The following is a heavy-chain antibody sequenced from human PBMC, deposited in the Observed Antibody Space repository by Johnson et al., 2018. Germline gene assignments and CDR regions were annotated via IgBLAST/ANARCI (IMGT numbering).Heavy chain of an antibody. CDR2: ISYDGSNK. Sequence: VQLVESGGGVVQPGRSLRLSCAASGFTFSSYGMHWVRQAPGKGLEWVAVISYDGSNKYYADSVKGRFTISTDNSKNTLYLQMNSLRAEDTAAYYCAKDLGETHYYYYGMDVWGQGTTVTVSS. J-gene: IGHJ6*02. D-gene: IGHD3-10*01. CDR1: GFTFSSYG. CDR3: AKDLGETHYYYYGMDV. V-gene: IGHV3-30*18.